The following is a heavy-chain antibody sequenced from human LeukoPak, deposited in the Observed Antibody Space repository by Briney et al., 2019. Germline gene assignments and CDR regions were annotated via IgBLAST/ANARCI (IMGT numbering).Heavy chain of an antibody. D-gene: IGHD6-13*01. CDR1: GGTFSSYA. CDR2: IIPIFGTA. J-gene: IGHJ6*03. V-gene: IGHV1-69*13. CDR3: ASSDESSSLRYYYYMDV. Sequence: SVKVSCKASGGTFSSYAIRWVRQAPGQGLEWTGGIIPIFGTANYAQKFQGRVTITADESTITAYMELSSLRSDDTAVYYCASSDESSSLRYYYYMDVWGKGTTVTVSS.